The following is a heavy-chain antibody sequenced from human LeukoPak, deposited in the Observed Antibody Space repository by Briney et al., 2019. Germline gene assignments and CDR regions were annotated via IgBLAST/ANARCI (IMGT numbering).Heavy chain of an antibody. CDR2: TNQEGSEK. Sequence: GGSLRLSCAASGFTISTYWVSWVRQAPGKGLEWVANTNQEGSEKYYVDSVKGRFTISKDNAKNSLYLQMNSLRAEDTAVYYCARDPKWLDYWGQGTLVTVSS. V-gene: IGHV3-7*01. J-gene: IGHJ4*02. CDR3: ARDPKWLDY. CDR1: GFTISTYW. D-gene: IGHD5-12*01.